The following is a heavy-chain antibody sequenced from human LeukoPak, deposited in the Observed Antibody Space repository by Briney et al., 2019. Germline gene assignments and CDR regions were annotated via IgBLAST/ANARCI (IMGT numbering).Heavy chain of an antibody. CDR2: IQSDGTNK. J-gene: IGHJ4*02. D-gene: IGHD6-19*01. CDR1: GFIFSSYG. V-gene: IGHV3-30*02. Sequence: PGGSLRLSCAASGFIFSSYGMHWVRQAPGKGLEWVAFIQSDGTNKYYTDSVKGRFTVSRDNSENTLYLQMDSLRPEDTAVYYCAKDASSVWYFSYFDFWGQGTLVTVSS. CDR3: AKDASSVWYFSYFDF.